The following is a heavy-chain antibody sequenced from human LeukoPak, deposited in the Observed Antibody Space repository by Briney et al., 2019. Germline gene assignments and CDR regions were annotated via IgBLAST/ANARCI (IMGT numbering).Heavy chain of an antibody. J-gene: IGHJ4*02. CDR3: AREVGGDSGSLVDY. V-gene: IGHV3-21*01. CDR2: ISSSSSYI. CDR1: GGSISSSS. Sequence: ETLSLTCTVSGGSISSSSYYWGWIRQPPGKGLEWVSSISSSSSYIYYADSVKGRFTISRDNAKNSLYLQMNSLRAEDTAVYYCAREVGGDSGSLVDYWGQGTLVTVSS. D-gene: IGHD5-12*01.